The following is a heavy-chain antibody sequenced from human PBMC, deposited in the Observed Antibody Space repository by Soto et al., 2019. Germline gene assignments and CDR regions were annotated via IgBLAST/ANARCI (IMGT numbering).Heavy chain of an antibody. CDR1: GYNFISHS. J-gene: IGHJ6*02. CDR3: ARGTFCGGAPGCRDMDV. V-gene: IGHV1-18*01. D-gene: IGHD2-21*01. Sequence: QIQLVQSGGEVKKPGASVKVSCKSSGYNFISHSITWVQQAPGQGLEWMGRISAYNGNTNHAQKFQGRLTMTTDTSTSTAYMELRSLRSDDTAVYYCARGTFCGGAPGCRDMDVWGQGTTVTVSS. CDR2: ISAYNGNT.